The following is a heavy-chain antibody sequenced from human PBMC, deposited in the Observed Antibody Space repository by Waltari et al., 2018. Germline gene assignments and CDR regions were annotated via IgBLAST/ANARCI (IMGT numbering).Heavy chain of an antibody. D-gene: IGHD5-18*01. J-gene: IGHJ4*02. Sequence: QVQLVQSGAEVKKRGASVKVYRKVSGYTLTELYLHWVRQAPGKGLEWMGGFDPEDGETINAQKFQGRVTMTEDTSTDTAYMELSSLRSEDTAVYYCATLKRGYSYGWTLDYWGQGTLVIVSS. CDR1: GYTLTELY. V-gene: IGHV1-24*01. CDR2: FDPEDGET. CDR3: ATLKRGYSYGWTLDY.